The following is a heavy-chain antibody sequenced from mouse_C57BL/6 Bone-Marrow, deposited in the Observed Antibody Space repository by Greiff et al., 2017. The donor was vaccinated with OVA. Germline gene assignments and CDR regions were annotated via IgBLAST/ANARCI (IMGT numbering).Heavy chain of an antibody. J-gene: IGHJ2*01. V-gene: IGHV5-16*01. CDR2: INYDGSST. CDR3: ARDEGRGVFDY. CDR1: GFTFSDYY. Sequence: VKVVESEGGLVQPGSSMKLSCTASGFTFSDYYMAWVRQVPEKGLEWVANINYDGSSTYYLDSLKSRFIISRDNAKNILYLQMSSLKSEDTATYYCARDEGRGVFDYWGQGTTLTVSS.